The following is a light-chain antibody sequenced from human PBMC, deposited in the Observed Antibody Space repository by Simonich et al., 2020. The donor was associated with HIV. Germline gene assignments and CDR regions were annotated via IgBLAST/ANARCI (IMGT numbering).Light chain of an antibody. CDR3: MQGIHKT. V-gene: IGKV2-29*03. CDR2: EVS. Sequence: IVMTQTPLSLSVTPGQPASISCKSTQSLLHSDGKTCLYWYLQKPGQSPQLLTYEVSNRFSGVPDRFSGSGSGTDFTLKISRVEAEDVGVYYCMQGIHKTFGQGTKLEIK. CDR1: QSLLHSDGKTC. J-gene: IGKJ2*01.